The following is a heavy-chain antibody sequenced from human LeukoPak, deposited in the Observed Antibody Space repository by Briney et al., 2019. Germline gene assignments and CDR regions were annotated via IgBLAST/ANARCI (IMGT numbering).Heavy chain of an antibody. Sequence: GEYLRLSCAASGFAFNKFGMHWVRQAPGKGLEWVAFIRYDGTNEFYADSVKGRFTISRDNSKNTLYLQMNSLRAEDTAVYYCATTRVGYCSGGSCGPSDYWGQGTLVTVSS. CDR1: GFAFNKFG. J-gene: IGHJ4*02. CDR2: IRYDGTNE. CDR3: ATTRVGYCSGGSCGPSDY. V-gene: IGHV3-30*02. D-gene: IGHD2-15*01.